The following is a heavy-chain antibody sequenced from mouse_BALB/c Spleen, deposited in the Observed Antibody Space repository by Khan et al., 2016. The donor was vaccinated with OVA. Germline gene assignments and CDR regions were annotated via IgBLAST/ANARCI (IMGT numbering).Heavy chain of an antibody. J-gene: IGHJ2*01. CDR2: IWAGGST. CDR3: ARSKYLARY. V-gene: IGHV2-9*02. Sequence: VQLQESGPGLVAPSQSLSITCTVYGYSLTRYGVHWVRQPPGKGLEWLGLIWAGGSTNYNWALMSRLSISIDNSKSLVFLIMNSLQTEDTALYYCARSKYLARYWGQGTTLTVSS. CDR1: GYSLTRYG. D-gene: IGHD3-3*01.